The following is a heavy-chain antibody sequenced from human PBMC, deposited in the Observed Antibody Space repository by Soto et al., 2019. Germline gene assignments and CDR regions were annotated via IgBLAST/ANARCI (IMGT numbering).Heavy chain of an antibody. CDR1: GFTFSSYA. V-gene: IGHV3-30-3*01. CDR2: ISYDGSNK. D-gene: IGHD5-18*01. CDR3: ARDGAPTAIRHLYY. Sequence: GGSLRLSCAASGFTFSSYAMHWVRQAPGKGLEWVAVISYDGSNKYYADSVKGRFTISRDNSKNTLYLQMNSLRAEDTAVYYCARDGAPTAIRHLYYWGQGTLVTVSS. J-gene: IGHJ4*02.